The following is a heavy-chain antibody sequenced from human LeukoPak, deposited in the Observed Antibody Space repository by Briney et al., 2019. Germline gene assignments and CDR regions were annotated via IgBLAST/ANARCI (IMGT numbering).Heavy chain of an antibody. J-gene: IGHJ2*01. CDR3: ARTLYYDILTGYTNLYWYFDL. Sequence: SETLSLTCAVYGGSFSGYYWSWIRQPPGKGLEWIGEINHSGSTNYNPSLKSRVTISVDTSKNQFSLKLSFVTAADTAVYYCARTLYYDILTGYTNLYWYFDLWGRGTLVTVSS. CDR1: GGSFSGYY. D-gene: IGHD3-9*01. V-gene: IGHV4-34*01. CDR2: INHSGST.